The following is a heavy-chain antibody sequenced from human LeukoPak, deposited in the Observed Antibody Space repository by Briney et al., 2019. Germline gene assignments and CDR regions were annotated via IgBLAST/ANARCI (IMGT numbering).Heavy chain of an antibody. D-gene: IGHD6-19*01. CDR1: GGTFSSYA. J-gene: IGHJ4*02. V-gene: IGHV1-69*13. Sequence: GASVKVSCKASGGTFSSYAISWVRQAPGQGLEWMGGIIPIFGTANYAQKFQGRVTITADESTSTAYMELSSLRSEDTAVYYCARGLYGSGWHNDYWGQGTLVTVSP. CDR2: IIPIFGTA. CDR3: ARGLYGSGWHNDY.